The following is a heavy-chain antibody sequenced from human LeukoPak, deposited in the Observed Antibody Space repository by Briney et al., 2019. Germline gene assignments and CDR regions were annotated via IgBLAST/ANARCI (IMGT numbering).Heavy chain of an antibody. V-gene: IGHV3-48*01. CDR1: GFTFSSYS. Sequence: GGSLRLSCAASGFTFSSYSMNWVRQAPGKGLEWVSYISSSSSTIYYADSVKGRFTISRDNAKNSLYLQMNSLRAEDTAVYYCARGFRPITIFGVVREPEFDYWGQGTLVTVSS. CDR2: ISSSSSTI. J-gene: IGHJ4*02. D-gene: IGHD3-3*01. CDR3: ARGFRPITIFGVVREPEFDY.